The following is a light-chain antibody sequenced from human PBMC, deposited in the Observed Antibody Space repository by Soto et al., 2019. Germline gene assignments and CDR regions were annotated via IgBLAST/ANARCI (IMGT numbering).Light chain of an antibody. CDR1: QSISSW. Sequence: DIQMTQSPSTLSASVGDRVTITCRASQSISSWLAWYQQKPGKAPKLLIYKASSLESGVPSRFSGSGSGIEFTLTISSLQPDDFATYYCQQYNSYPVTFGQGTKVEIK. V-gene: IGKV1-5*03. J-gene: IGKJ1*01. CDR2: KAS. CDR3: QQYNSYPVT.